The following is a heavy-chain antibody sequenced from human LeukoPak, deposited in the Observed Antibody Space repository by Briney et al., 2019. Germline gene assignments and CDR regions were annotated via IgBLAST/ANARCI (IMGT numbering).Heavy chain of an antibody. Sequence: GGSLRLSCAASGFTFSIYSMNWVRQAPGKGLEWVAVTSYDGSDTYYADSVKGRFTISRDNSKNTLYLQINSLRAEDTAVYYCAKDRWIRRISLAGQDYWGQGTLVTVSS. CDR3: AKDRWIRRISLAGQDY. D-gene: IGHD6-19*01. CDR2: TSYDGSDT. CDR1: GFTFSIYS. J-gene: IGHJ4*02. V-gene: IGHV3-30*18.